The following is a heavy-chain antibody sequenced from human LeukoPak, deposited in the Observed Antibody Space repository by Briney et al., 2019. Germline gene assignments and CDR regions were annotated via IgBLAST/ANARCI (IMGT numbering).Heavy chain of an antibody. CDR3: AKDPNGDWVGCFEL. CDR1: GFTFSNYA. J-gene: IGHJ3*01. CDR2: ISASGGRT. V-gene: IGHV3-23*01. D-gene: IGHD3-9*01. Sequence: PGGSLRLSCEGSGFTFSNYAMCWVRQAPGKGPEWVSGISASGGRTHYADSVKGRFIISRDSSKNTVFLQMNSLRVEDTALYYCAKDPNGDWVGCFELWGQGTMVTVSS.